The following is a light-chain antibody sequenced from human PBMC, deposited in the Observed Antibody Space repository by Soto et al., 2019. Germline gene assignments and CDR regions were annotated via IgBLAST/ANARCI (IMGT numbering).Light chain of an antibody. V-gene: IGKV1-13*02. CDR2: DAS. CDR1: QGIGSN. CDR3: QQFSFLPVS. J-gene: IGKJ4*01. Sequence: AIQLTQSPSYLSASVGDRVTITCRASQGIGSNLAWYHQKPGKPPKLLIYDASSLESGVPSRFSGSGFGTDFTLTISSLKPEDFATYYCQQFSFLPVSFGGGTRVEI.